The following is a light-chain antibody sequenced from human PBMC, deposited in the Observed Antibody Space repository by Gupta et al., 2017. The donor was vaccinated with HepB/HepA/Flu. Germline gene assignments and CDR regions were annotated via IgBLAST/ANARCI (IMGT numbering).Light chain of an antibody. CDR1: QSVLYSSNNKNY. CDR3: QRYNSTRS. J-gene: IGKJ2*04. Sequence: DIVXXQPXDXLAVSLGXRTTINCKSSQSVLYSSNNKNYLAWYQQKPGQPPKLLIYGASTRTSVVPDRFSGSGSGTDFTLTISSLQAEDVAVYCCQRYNSTRSFGQGTKLEIK. V-gene: IGKV4-1*01. CDR2: GAS.